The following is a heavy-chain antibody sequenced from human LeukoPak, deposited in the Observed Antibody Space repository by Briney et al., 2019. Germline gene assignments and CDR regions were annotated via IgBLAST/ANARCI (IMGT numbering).Heavy chain of an antibody. CDR3: ARNDYCYYYMDV. Sequence: PSETLSLTCAVSGVSVSNDWWGWVRQPPGKVLEWIGSIYYSGSTYYNPSLKSRVTISVDTSKNQFSLKLSSVTAADTAVYYCARNDYCYYYMDVWGKGTTVTVSS. J-gene: IGHJ6*03. CDR2: IYYSGST. CDR1: GVSVSNDW. V-gene: IGHV4-39*07.